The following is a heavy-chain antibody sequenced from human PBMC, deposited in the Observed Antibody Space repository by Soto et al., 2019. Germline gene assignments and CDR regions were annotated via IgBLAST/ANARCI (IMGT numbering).Heavy chain of an antibody. V-gene: IGHV4-39*01. D-gene: IGHD5-12*01. CDR1: GGSISSSSYY. CDR3: ARQPNSGYDSFPYYYYGMDV. J-gene: IGHJ6*02. Sequence: SETLSLTCTVSGGSISSSSYYWGWIRQPPGKGLEWIGSIYYSGSTYYNPSLKSRVTISVDTSKNQFSLKLSSVTAADTAVYYCARQPNSGYDSFPYYYYGMDVWGQGTTVTV. CDR2: IYYSGST.